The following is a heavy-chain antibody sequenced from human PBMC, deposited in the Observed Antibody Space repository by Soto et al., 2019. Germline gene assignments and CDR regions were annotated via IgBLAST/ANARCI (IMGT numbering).Heavy chain of an antibody. CDR3: ARGFEGSSWYYFDY. D-gene: IGHD6-13*01. J-gene: IGHJ4*02. CDR1: GYAFTSYA. CDR2: INAGNGNT. Sequence: ASVKVSCKASGYAFTSYAMHWVRQAPGQRLEWMGWINAGNGNTKYSQKFQGRVTITRDTSASTAYMELSSLRSEDTAVYYCARGFEGSSWYYFDYWGQGTLVTVSS. V-gene: IGHV1-3*01.